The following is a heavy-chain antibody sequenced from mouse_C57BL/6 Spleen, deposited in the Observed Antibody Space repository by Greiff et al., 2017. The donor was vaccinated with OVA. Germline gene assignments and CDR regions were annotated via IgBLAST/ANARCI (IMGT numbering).Heavy chain of an antibody. CDR3: ARQMTVVADYAMDY. D-gene: IGHD1-1*01. CDR2: IDPSDSYT. CDR1: GYTFTSYW. Sequence: QVQLQQSGAELVKPGASVKLSCKASGYTFTSYWMQWVKQRPGQGLEWIGEIDPSDSYTNYNQKFKGKATLTVDTSSSTAYMQLSSLTSEDSAVYYCARQMTVVADYAMDYWGQGTSVTVSS. V-gene: IGHV1-50*01. J-gene: IGHJ4*01.